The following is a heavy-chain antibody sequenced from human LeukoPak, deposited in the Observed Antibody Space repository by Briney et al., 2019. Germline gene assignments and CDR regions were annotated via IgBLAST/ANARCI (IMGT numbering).Heavy chain of an antibody. CDR3: ARESGYYGSGSYLPFDY. D-gene: IGHD3-10*01. J-gene: IGHJ4*02. CDR1: GFSFRNYW. CDR2: IKPDGSEK. V-gene: IGHV3-7*01. Sequence: PGGSLRLSCAASGFSFRNYWMSWVRQPPGKGLEWVAHIKPDGSEKNYVDSVKGRFTLFRDDAKNSVYLQMNSLRAEDTAVYYCARESGYYGSGSYLPFDYWGQGTLVTVSS.